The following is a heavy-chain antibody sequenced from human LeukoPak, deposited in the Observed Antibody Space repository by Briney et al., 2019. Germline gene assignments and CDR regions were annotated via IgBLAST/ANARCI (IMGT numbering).Heavy chain of an antibody. CDR1: GGSISSYY. V-gene: IGHV4-59*08. CDR2: IFYSGST. CDR3: ASLSGARVLDY. D-gene: IGHD4/OR15-4a*01. Sequence: SETLSLTCTVSGGSISSYYWSWIRQPPGKRLEWIGYIFYSGSTNYNPSLKSRVTISVDTSKNQFSLKLSSVTAADTVVYYCASLSGARVLDYWGQGTLVTVSS. J-gene: IGHJ4*02.